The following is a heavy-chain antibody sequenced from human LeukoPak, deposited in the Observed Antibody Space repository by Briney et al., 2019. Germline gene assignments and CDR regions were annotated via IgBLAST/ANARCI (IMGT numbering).Heavy chain of an antibody. D-gene: IGHD2-2*01. V-gene: IGHV1-2*04. Sequence: ASVKVSCKASGYTFTGYYMQWVRQAPGQGLEWMGWINPNSGGTNYAEKFQGWVTMTRDTSISTAYMELSRLRSDDTAVYYCARGISGGGVVVPAARGDYYHYYYMDVWGKGTTVTVSS. CDR1: GYTFTGYY. J-gene: IGHJ6*03. CDR3: ARGISGGGVVVPAARGDYYHYYYMDV. CDR2: INPNSGGT.